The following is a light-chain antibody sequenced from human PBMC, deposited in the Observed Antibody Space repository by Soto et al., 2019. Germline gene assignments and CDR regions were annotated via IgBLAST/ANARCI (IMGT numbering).Light chain of an antibody. J-gene: IGKJ4*01. V-gene: IGKV3-11*01. CDR3: QQRSDWPT. Sequence: EIVLTQSPGTLSLSPGERATLSCRASQSVSTYLAWYQQKGGQAPRLLIYDASSRATGIPARFSGSGSGTDFTLTISNLEPEDFAVYYCQQRSDWPTFGGGTKVDIK. CDR2: DAS. CDR1: QSVSTY.